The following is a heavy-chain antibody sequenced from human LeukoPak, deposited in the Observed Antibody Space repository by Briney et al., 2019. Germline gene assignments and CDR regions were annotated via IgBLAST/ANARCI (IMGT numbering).Heavy chain of an antibody. CDR2: INHSGST. CDR3: ARHRRNIVVVPAAMRGNWFDP. Sequence: PSETLSLTCTVSGGSISGYYWSWIRQPPGKGLEWIGEINHSGSTNYNPSLKSRVTISVDTSKNQFSLKLSSVTAADTAVYYCARHRRNIVVVPAAMRGNWFDPWGQGTLVTVSS. V-gene: IGHV4-34*01. J-gene: IGHJ5*02. D-gene: IGHD2-2*01. CDR1: GGSISGYY.